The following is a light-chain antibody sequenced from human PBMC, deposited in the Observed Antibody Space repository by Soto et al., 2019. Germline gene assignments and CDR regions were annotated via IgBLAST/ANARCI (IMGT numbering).Light chain of an antibody. CDR3: QHLHDYPLD. Sequence: DIQLTQSPSFLSASVGDRVTITCRASQGIRTSLAWYQQRPGKAPNLLIYAASTLQNGVPSRFSGSGSGTEFTLTITSLQPEDFASYYCQHLHDYPLDFGQGTRLAIK. CDR2: AAS. J-gene: IGKJ5*01. CDR1: QGIRTS. V-gene: IGKV1-9*01.